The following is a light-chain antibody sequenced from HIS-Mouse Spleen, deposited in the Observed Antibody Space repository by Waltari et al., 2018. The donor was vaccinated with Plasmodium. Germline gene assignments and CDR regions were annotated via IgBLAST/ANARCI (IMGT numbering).Light chain of an antibody. V-gene: IGLV3-21*02. J-gene: IGLJ2*01. CDR3: QGWDSSSDHVV. CDR1: NIGSKS. CDR2: EDS. Sequence: SYVLTQPPSVSVAPGQTARITCGGNNIGSKSVHWYQQKPGQAPVLVVDEDSDRPSGIPERVSGSNSGNTATLTISRVEAGDEADYYCQGWDSSSDHVVFGGGTKLTVL.